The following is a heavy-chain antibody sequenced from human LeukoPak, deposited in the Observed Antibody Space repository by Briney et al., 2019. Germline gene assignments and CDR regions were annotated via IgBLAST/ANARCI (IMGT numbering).Heavy chain of an antibody. Sequence: GGSLRLSCVASGFTFSSYAMSWVRQAPGKGLEWVSAIRESGGSTHYADSVKGRFTITRDNSKNTLYLQMNSLRAEDTAVYYCAKTKPYGTTWYGGIDWGQGALVTVSS. CDR1: GFTFSSYA. CDR3: AKTKPYGTTWYGGID. V-gene: IGHV3-23*01. CDR2: IRESGGST. J-gene: IGHJ4*02. D-gene: IGHD6-13*01.